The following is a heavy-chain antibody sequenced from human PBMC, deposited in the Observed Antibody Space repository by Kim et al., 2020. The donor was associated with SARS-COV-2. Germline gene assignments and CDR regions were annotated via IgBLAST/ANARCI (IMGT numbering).Heavy chain of an antibody. CDR2: IWNDGSKI. J-gene: IGHJ4*02. CDR3: AKATNHPGSYFIDY. Sequence: GGSLRLSCVASGFTFSSHAMHWVRHVPGKGLEWVALIWNDGSKIYYGDSVKGRFTISRDNSKDTLYLQMNSLRAEDTAVYYCAKATNHPGSYFIDYWGQGTLVTVSS. CDR1: GFTFSSHA. D-gene: IGHD3-10*01. V-gene: IGHV3-33*03.